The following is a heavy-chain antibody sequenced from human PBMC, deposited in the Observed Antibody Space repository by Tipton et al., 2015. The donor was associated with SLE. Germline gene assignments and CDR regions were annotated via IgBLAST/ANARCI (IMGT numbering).Heavy chain of an antibody. V-gene: IGHV3-23*01. CDR1: GFTFGSSA. D-gene: IGHD2/OR15-2a*01. Sequence: SLRLSCEGSGFTFGSSAMSWVRQAPGRGLEWVSSISGSGGRTYYADSVKGRFTISRDNFRNTLYLEMSSLRAEDTALYFCAKGTTEVYLYYYHMDVWGQGTTATVSS. J-gene: IGHJ6*03. CDR3: AKGTTEVYLYYYHMDV. CDR2: ISGSGGRT.